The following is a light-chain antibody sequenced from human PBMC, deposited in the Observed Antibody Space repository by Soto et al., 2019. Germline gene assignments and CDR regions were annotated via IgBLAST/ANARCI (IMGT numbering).Light chain of an antibody. CDR2: WAS. CDR3: QHYYSDPPWT. V-gene: IGKV4-1*01. J-gene: IGKJ1*01. Sequence: DIVMTQSPDSLAVSLGERATINCRSSQSVLYSYNNKNYLAWFQQKPGQPPKLLIYWASIRESGIPDRFSGSGSGTDFTLTISSLQAEDVAVYYCQHYYSDPPWTFGQGTKVDIK. CDR1: QSVLYSYNNKNY.